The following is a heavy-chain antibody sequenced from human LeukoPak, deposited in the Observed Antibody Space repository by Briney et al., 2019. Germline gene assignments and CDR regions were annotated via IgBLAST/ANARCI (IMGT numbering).Heavy chain of an antibody. D-gene: IGHD3-3*01. CDR1: GFTFSTYW. CDR3: VREGVNSPDDTLDV. V-gene: IGHV3-74*01. J-gene: IGHJ3*01. CDR2: INSDGSGT. Sequence: GGSLRLSCAASGFTFSTYWMYWVRQAPGKGPVWVSRINSDGSGTVYADPVKGRFTISRDNAKNTLYLQMNSLRAEDTAVYYCVREGVNSPDDTLDVWGQGTVVTVSS.